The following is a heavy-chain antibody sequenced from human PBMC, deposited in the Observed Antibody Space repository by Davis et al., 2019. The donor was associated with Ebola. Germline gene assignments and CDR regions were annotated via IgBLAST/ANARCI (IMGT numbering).Heavy chain of an antibody. J-gene: IGHJ6*03. V-gene: IGHV3-15*01. Sequence: GESLKISCAGSGFTFNSAWMSWVRQVPGKGLEWVGRIKSKTAGGTTDYAAPVKGRFTISRDDSKTTLSLQMNSLKTEDTAVYYCTTGAGAYDYYFYYMDVWGIGTTVTVSS. CDR1: GFTFNSAW. CDR2: IKSKTAGGTT. D-gene: IGHD5-12*01. CDR3: TTGAGAYDYYFYYMDV.